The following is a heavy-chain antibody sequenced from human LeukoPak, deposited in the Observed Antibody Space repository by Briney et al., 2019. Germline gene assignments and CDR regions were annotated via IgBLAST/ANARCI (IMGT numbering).Heavy chain of an antibody. J-gene: IGHJ4*02. D-gene: IGHD5-18*01. CDR3: ARDLWGPKTTYSYAFDY. Sequence: PGGSLRLSCAASGFTFSSYAMSWVRQAPGKGLEWVSSISSSSSYIYYADSVKGRFTISRDNAKNSLYLQMNSLRAEDTAVYYCARDLWGPKTTYSYAFDYWGQGTLVTVSS. V-gene: IGHV3-21*01. CDR2: ISSSSSYI. CDR1: GFTFSSYA.